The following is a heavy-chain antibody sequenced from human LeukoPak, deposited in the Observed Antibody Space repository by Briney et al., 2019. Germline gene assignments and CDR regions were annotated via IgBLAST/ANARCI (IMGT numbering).Heavy chain of an antibody. J-gene: IGHJ4*02. D-gene: IGHD3-9*01. CDR3: ARSDILTGYNYFDY. CDR1: GGSISSYY. Sequence: SETLSLTCTVSGGSISSYYWSWIRQPAGKGLEWIGRIYTSGSTNYNPSLKSRVTISVDTSKNQFSLKLSSVTAADTAVYYCARSDILTGYNYFDYWGQGTLVTVPS. CDR2: IYTSGST. V-gene: IGHV4-4*07.